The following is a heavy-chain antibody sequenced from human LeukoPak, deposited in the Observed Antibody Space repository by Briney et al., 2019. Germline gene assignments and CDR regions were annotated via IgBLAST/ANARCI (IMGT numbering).Heavy chain of an antibody. CDR3: ARDPAACYYDSSGYFAFDY. J-gene: IGHJ4*02. CDR2: ISAYNGNT. V-gene: IGHV1-18*01. CDR1: GGTFSSYA. Sequence: ASVKVSCKASGGTFSSYAISWVRQAPGQGLEWMGWISAYNGNTNYAQKLQGRVTMTTDTSTSTAYMELRSLRSDDTAVYYCARDPAACYYDSSGYFAFDYWGQGTLVTVSS. D-gene: IGHD3-22*01.